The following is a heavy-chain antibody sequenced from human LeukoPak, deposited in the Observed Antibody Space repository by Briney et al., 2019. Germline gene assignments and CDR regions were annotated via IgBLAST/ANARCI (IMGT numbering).Heavy chain of an antibody. CDR1: GYTFTSYG. D-gene: IGHD5-18*01. CDR3: AREKSRGYSYGRTNWFDP. CDR2: ISAYNGNT. J-gene: IGHJ5*02. V-gene: IGHV1-18*04. Sequence: ASVKVSCKASGYTFTSYGISWVRRAPGQGLEWMGWISAYNGNTNYAQKLQGRVTMTTDTSTSTAYMELRSLRSDDTAVYYCAREKSRGYSYGRTNWFDPWGQGTLVTVSS.